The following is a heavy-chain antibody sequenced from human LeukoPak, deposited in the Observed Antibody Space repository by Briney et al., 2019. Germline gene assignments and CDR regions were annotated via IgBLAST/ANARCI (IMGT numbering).Heavy chain of an antibody. CDR3: ATAGNYRFDY. D-gene: IGHD1-7*01. V-gene: IGHV3-74*01. Sequence: GGSLRLSCAASGFTFGSYYMHWVRQAPGKGLVWVSRINPDGSTINYADSVKGRFTISRDNAKNTLYLQMNSLRAEDTAVYYCATAGNYRFDYWGQGTLVTVSS. J-gene: IGHJ4*02. CDR1: GFTFGSYY. CDR2: INPDGSTI.